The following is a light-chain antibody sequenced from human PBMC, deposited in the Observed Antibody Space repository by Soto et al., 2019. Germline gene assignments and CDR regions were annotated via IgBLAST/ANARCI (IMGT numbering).Light chain of an antibody. V-gene: IGKV1-5*01. J-gene: IGKJ1*01. Sequence: DIQMTQSPSTLSASVGDRVNITCRASQRIVVWLAWYQQKVVKAPKLLIYDASNLESGVPSRFSGSGSGTEFTLTISRLQPDDFATYYCQQYNSYPWTFGQGTKVEIK. CDR1: QRIVVW. CDR2: DAS. CDR3: QQYNSYPWT.